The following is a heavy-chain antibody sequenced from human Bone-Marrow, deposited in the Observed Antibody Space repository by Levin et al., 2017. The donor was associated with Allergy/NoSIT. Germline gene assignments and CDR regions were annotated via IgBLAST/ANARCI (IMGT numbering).Heavy chain of an antibody. CDR1: GYTFTGYY. Sequence: GESLKISCKASGYTFTGYYMHWVRQAPGQGLEWMGRINCNNGVTNYVQKFQGRVTMTRDTSISTAYMDLSGLRSDDTAVYYCARDLFCTSGTCSGYWGQGTLVTVSS. CDR2: INCNNGVT. CDR3: ARDLFCTSGTCSGY. J-gene: IGHJ4*02. D-gene: IGHD2-8*01. V-gene: IGHV1-2*06.